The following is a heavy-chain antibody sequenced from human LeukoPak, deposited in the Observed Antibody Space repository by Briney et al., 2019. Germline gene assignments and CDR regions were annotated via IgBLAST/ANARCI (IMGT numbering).Heavy chain of an antibody. Sequence: ASVKVSCKASGYTFTSYDINWVRQATGQGLEWMGWMNPNSGNTGYAQKFQGRVTMTRNTSISTAYMELSSLRSEDTAVYYCARGDYGDSSSWYFFSDPNWFDPWGQGTLVTVSS. CDR3: ARGDYGDSSSWYFFSDPNWFDP. D-gene: IGHD6-13*01. CDR1: GYTFTSYD. CDR2: MNPNSGNT. V-gene: IGHV1-8*01. J-gene: IGHJ5*02.